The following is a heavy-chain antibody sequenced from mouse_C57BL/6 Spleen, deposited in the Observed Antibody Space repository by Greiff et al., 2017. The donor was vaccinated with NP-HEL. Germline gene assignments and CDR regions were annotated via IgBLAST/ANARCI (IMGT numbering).Heavy chain of an antibody. D-gene: IGHD2-5*01. CDR3: ARQRYSNHWYFDV. CDR1: GFTFSSYT. V-gene: IGHV5-9*01. Sequence: DVQLVESGGGLVKPGGSLKLSCAASGFTFSSYTMSWVRQTPEKRLEWVATISGGGGNTYYPDSVKGRFTISRDNAKNTLYLQMSSLRSEDTALYYCARQRYSNHWYFDVWGTGTTVTVSS. J-gene: IGHJ1*03. CDR2: ISGGGGNT.